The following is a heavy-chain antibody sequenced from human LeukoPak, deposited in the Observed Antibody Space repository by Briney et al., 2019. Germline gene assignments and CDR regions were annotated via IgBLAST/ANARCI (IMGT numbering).Heavy chain of an antibody. CDR2: IYTSGST. CDR3: ARDQDHYDFWSGSVGWQDV. D-gene: IGHD3-3*01. J-gene: IGHJ6*04. V-gene: IGHV4-4*07. CDR1: GGSISSYY. Sequence: SETLSLTCTVSGGSISSYYWSWIRQPAGKGLEWIGRIYTSGSTNYNPSLKSRVTMSVDTSKNQFSLKLSSVTAADTAVYYCARDQDHYDFWSGSVGWQDVWGKGTTVTVSS.